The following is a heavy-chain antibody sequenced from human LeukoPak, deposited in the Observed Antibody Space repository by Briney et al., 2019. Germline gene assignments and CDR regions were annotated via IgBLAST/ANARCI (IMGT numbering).Heavy chain of an antibody. V-gene: IGHV1-18*01. Sequence: ALVKVSCKASGYTFTSYGISWVRQAPGQGLEWMGWISAYNGNTNYAQKLQGRVTMTTDTSTSTAYMELRSLRSDDTAVYYCARTGYCSGGSCYSFLAYWGQGTLVTVSS. J-gene: IGHJ4*02. D-gene: IGHD2-15*01. CDR1: GYTFTSYG. CDR3: ARTGYCSGGSCYSFLAY. CDR2: ISAYNGNT.